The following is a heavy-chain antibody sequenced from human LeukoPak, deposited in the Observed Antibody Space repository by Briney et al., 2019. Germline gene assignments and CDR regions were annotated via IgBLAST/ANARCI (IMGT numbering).Heavy chain of an antibody. CDR3: ARVPPEPDASPYFDY. CDR1: GGSISSYY. V-gene: IGHV4-59*01. J-gene: IGHJ4*02. CDR2: IYYSGST. Sequence: SETLSLTCTVSGGSISSYYWSWIRQPPGKGLEWIGYIYYSGSTNYNPSLKSRVTISVDTSKSQFSLKLSSVTAADTAVYYCARVPPEPDASPYFDYWGQGTLVTVSS. D-gene: IGHD1-14*01.